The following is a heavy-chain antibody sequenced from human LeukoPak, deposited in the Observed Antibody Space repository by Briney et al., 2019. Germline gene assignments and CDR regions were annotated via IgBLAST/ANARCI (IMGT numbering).Heavy chain of an antibody. CDR3: ARVENGYFDY. V-gene: IGHV4-59*01. CDR1: GGTISSYY. Sequence: SETLSLTCTVSGGTISSYYWSWIRQPPGKGLEWIGYIYYSGSTNYNPSLKSRVTISVDTSKNQFSLKLSSVTAADTAVYYCARVENGYFDYWGQGTLVTVSS. J-gene: IGHJ4*02. CDR2: IYYSGST. D-gene: IGHD2-8*01.